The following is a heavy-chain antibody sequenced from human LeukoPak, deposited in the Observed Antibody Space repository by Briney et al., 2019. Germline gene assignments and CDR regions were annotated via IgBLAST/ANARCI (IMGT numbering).Heavy chain of an antibody. CDR2: IYYSGST. Sequence: SETLSLTCTVSGGSISSYYWSWIRQPPGKGLEWLGYIYYSGSTNYNPSLKSRVTISVDTSKNQFPLTLSSVTAADTAVYYCGGGGDIVVVPAAHPYFDYWGQGTLVSVSS. D-gene: IGHD2-2*01. CDR1: GGSISSYY. J-gene: IGHJ4*02. V-gene: IGHV4-59*01. CDR3: GGGGDIVVVPAAHPYFDY.